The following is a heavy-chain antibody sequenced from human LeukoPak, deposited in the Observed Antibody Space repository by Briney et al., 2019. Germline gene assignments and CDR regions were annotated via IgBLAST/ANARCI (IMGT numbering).Heavy chain of an antibody. V-gene: IGHV4-34*01. J-gene: IGHJ5*02. CDR3: ARHRIAGSSWHHHRSWFDP. D-gene: IGHD6-13*01. Sequence: PSETLSLTCAVYGGSFSGYYWSWIRQPPGKGLEWIGEINHSGSTNYNPSLKSRVTISVDTSKNQFSLKLSSVTAADTAVYYCARHRIAGSSWHHHRSWFDPWGQGTLVTVSS. CDR1: GGSFSGYY. CDR2: INHSGST.